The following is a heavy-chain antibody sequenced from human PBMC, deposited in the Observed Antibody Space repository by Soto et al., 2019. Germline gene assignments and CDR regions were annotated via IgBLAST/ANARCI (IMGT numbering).Heavy chain of an antibody. J-gene: IGHJ6*02. V-gene: IGHV4-39*01. CDR1: GGSISSSSYY. CDR3: ARPRLDYGMDV. Sequence: QLQLQESGPGLVKPSETLSLTCTVSGGSISSSSYYWGWIRQPPGKGLEWIGSIYYSGSTYYNPSLKRRVTISVDTSKNQFSLKLSSVTAADTAVYYCARPRLDYGMDVWGQGTTVTVSS. CDR2: IYYSGST.